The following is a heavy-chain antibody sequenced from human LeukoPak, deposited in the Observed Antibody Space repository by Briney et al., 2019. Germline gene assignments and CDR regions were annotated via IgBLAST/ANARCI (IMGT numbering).Heavy chain of an antibody. V-gene: IGHV4-38-2*02. D-gene: IGHD3-16*01. CDR3: ARDHVGMITFGGVHGY. CDR1: GYSISSGYY. CDR2: IYHSGST. J-gene: IGHJ4*02. Sequence: SETLSLTCTVSGYSISSGYYWGWIRQPPGKGLEWIGSIYHSGSTYYNPSLKSRVTISVDTSKNQFSLKLSSVTAADTAVYYCARDHVGMITFGGVHGYWGQGTLVTVSS.